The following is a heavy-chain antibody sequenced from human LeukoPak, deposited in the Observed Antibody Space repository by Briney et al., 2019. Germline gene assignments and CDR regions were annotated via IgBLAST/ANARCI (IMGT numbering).Heavy chain of an antibody. D-gene: IGHD3-22*01. J-gene: IGHJ3*02. CDR1: GYTFTGYY. Sequence: ASVKVSCKASGYTFTGYYMHWVRQAPGQGLEWMGWINPNSGGTNYAQKFQGRVTMTRDTSISTAYVELSRLRSDDTAVYYCARATYYYDSSGYSGGSPRAFDIWGQGTMVTVSS. V-gene: IGHV1-2*02. CDR2: INPNSGGT. CDR3: ARATYYYDSSGYSGGSPRAFDI.